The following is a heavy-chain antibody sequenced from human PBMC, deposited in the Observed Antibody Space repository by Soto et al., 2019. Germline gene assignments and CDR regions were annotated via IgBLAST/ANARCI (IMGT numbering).Heavy chain of an antibody. Sequence: PSETLSLTCTVSGGSISSGGYYWSWIRQHPGKGLEWIGYIYYSGSTYYNPSLKSRVTISVDTSKNQFSLKLSSVTAADTAVYYCAREKRDDSSGYNSYFDYWGQGTPVTVSS. CDR1: GGSISSGGYY. V-gene: IGHV4-31*03. D-gene: IGHD3-22*01. J-gene: IGHJ4*02. CDR2: IYYSGST. CDR3: AREKRDDSSGYNSYFDY.